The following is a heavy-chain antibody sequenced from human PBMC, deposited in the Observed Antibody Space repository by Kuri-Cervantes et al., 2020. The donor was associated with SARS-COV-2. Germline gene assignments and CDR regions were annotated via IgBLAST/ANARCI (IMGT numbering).Heavy chain of an antibody. J-gene: IGHJ4*02. Sequence: SQTLSLTCVVSGDSFSDYYWSWIRQPPGKGLEWIGEINHSGSTNYNPSLKSRVTISVDTSKNQFSLKLSSVTAADTAVYYCARGPRYSSSWYQTLDYWGQGTLVTVSS. CDR3: ARGPRYSSSWYQTLDY. CDR1: GDSFSDYY. V-gene: IGHV4-34*01. CDR2: INHSGST. D-gene: IGHD6-13*01.